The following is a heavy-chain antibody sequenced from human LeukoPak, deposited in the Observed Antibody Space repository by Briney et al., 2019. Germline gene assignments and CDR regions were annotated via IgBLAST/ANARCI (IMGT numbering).Heavy chain of an antibody. J-gene: IGHJ4*02. V-gene: IGHV1-69*05. CDR3: ATLGYYDTKNDY. D-gene: IGHD3-22*01. Sequence: SVKVSCKASGGTFSSYAISWVRQAPGQGLEWMGRIIPIFGTANYAQKFQGRVTITTDESTSTAYMELSSLRSEDTAVYYCATLGYYDTKNDYWGQGTLVTVSS. CDR1: GGTFSSYA. CDR2: IIPIFGTA.